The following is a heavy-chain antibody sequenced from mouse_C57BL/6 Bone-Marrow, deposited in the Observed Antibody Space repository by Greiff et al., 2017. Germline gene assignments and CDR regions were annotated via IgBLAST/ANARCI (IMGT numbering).Heavy chain of an antibody. D-gene: IGHD2-13*01. Sequence: QVQLQQSGPELVKPGASVKISCKASGYTFTNYCIHWVKQRPGQGLEWIGWIFPGSGSTYYNEKFKGKATLTVDKSSSTAYMLLSSLTSEDSAVXFCAYYDDFYAMDYWGQGTSVTVSS. J-gene: IGHJ4*01. CDR2: IFPGSGST. V-gene: IGHV1-75*01. CDR3: AYYDDFYAMDY. CDR1: GYTFTNYC.